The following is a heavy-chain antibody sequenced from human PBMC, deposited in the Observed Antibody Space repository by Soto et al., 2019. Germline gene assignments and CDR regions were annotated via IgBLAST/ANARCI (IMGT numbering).Heavy chain of an antibody. D-gene: IGHD4-17*01. CDR3: ARPANTVADHFDL. V-gene: IGHV5-51*01. J-gene: IGHJ4*02. CDR1: GYTFTIYW. Sequence: GESLKISCQVSGYTFTIYWIGWVRQMPGKGLEWMGNIYPSDSDTRYSPSFQGQVTISADQSINTAYLQWDSLKASDTAIYYCARPANTVADHFDLWGQGTPVTVSS. CDR2: IYPSDSDT.